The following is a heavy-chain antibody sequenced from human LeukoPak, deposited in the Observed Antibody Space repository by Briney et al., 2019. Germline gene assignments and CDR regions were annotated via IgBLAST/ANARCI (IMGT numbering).Heavy chain of an antibody. CDR1: GFTFDDYT. J-gene: IGHJ4*02. CDR3: ARGGGAFCGSDCHRNFDY. Sequence: GGSLRLSCAASGFTFDDYTMHWVRQAPGKGLEWVSVIYSDGSTYYANSVKGRLTITRDNSKNTLDLQMNSLRAEDTAVYYCARGGGAFCGSDCHRNFDYWGQGIMVTVSS. CDR2: IYSDGST. V-gene: IGHV3-53*01. D-gene: IGHD2-21*02.